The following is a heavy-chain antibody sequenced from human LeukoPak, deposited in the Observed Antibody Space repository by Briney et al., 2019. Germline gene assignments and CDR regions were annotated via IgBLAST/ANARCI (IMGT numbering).Heavy chain of an antibody. V-gene: IGHV1-18*04. CDR1: GYTFTDYG. CDR3: ASFTAMDPYYYYYYMDV. D-gene: IGHD5-18*01. CDR2: ISGYNGDT. Sequence: ASVKFSCKASGYTFTDYGITWVRQAPGQGLEWMGWISGYNGDTNYAQNLQGRVTITTDRSTSTAYMELRSLRSDDTAVYYCASFTAMDPYYYYYYMDVWGKGTTVTVSS. J-gene: IGHJ6*03.